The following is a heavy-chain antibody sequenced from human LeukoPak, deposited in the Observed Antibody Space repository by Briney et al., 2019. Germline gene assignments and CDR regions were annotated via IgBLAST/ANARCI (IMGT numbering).Heavy chain of an antibody. J-gene: IGHJ2*01. V-gene: IGHV4-59*08. D-gene: IGHD3-22*01. CDR2: IYYSGST. CDR1: GGSIRSYY. CDR3: ARRWGYDYYDSTWYFDL. Sequence: SDTLSLTCTVSGGSIRSYYWSWIRQPPGKGLECIGYIYYSGSTNYNPSLKSRVTISVDTSKNQFSLKLSSVTAADTAVYYCARRWGYDYYDSTWYFDLWGRGTLVTVSS.